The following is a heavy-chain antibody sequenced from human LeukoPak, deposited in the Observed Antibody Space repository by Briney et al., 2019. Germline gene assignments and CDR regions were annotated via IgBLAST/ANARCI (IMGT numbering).Heavy chain of an antibody. Sequence: HPGGSLRLSCAASGFTFSDYGMSWVRQAPGKGLEWVSAISGSGGSTYYADSVKGRFTVSRDNSRDTLYLQMSSLRAEDTAVYYCARSSLRYFDWLLYLDYWGQGTLVTVSS. J-gene: IGHJ4*02. CDR3: ARSSLRYFDWLLYLDY. CDR1: GFTFSDYG. D-gene: IGHD3-9*01. V-gene: IGHV3-23*01. CDR2: ISGSGGST.